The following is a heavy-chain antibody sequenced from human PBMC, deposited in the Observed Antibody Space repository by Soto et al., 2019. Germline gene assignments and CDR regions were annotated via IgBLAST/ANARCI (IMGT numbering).Heavy chain of an antibody. CDR3: ARAAPLDP. J-gene: IGHJ5*02. Sequence: KASETLSLTCTVSGGSMRNYFWTWIRQPPGKGLEWIGYIHYSGSTYYNPSLKSRVTISVDTSKNQFSLKLSSVTAADTAVYYCARAAPLDPWGQGTLVTVSS. D-gene: IGHD2-15*01. CDR2: IHYSGST. CDR1: GGSMRNYF. V-gene: IGHV4-59*12.